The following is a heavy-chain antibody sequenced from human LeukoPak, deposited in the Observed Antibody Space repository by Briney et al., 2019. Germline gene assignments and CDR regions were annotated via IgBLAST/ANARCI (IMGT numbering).Heavy chain of an antibody. CDR1: GYTFTGYY. V-gene: IGHV1-2*02. Sequence: GASVKVSCKASGYTFTGYYMHWVRQAPGQGLEWMGWINPNSGGTNYAQKFQGRVTMTRDTSISTAYMELGRLRSDDTAVYYCARGPSYCSGGSCYLAYWGQGTLVTVSS. D-gene: IGHD2-15*01. CDR2: INPNSGGT. CDR3: ARGPSYCSGGSCYLAY. J-gene: IGHJ4*02.